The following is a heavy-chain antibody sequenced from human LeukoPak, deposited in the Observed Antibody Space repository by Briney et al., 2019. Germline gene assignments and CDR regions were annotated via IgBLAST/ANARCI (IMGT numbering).Heavy chain of an antibody. D-gene: IGHD2-2*01. J-gene: IGHJ4*02. CDR3: ARDLCSSTSCYERGFDY. CDR1: GGSISSYY. Sequence: SETLSLTCTVSGGSISSYYWSWIRQPPGKGLERIGYIYYSGSTNYNPSLKSRVTISVDTSKNQFSLKLSSVTAADTAVYYCARDLCSSTSCYERGFDYWGQGTLVTVSS. V-gene: IGHV4-59*01. CDR2: IYYSGST.